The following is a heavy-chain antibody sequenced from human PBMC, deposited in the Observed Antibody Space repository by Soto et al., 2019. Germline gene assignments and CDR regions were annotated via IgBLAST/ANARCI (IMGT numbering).Heavy chain of an antibody. J-gene: IGHJ2*01. D-gene: IGHD2-15*01. CDR1: EFTFSSYA. CDR3: AKDIAPPHCSGGNCSSPFDI. CDR2: LSGSGGST. Sequence: EVQLLESGGGLVPPGGSLRLSCAASEFTFSSYAMSWARQAPGKGLGWVSSLSGSGGSTYYADSVKGRLTISRDNAKNTPNLQLNILRTEHTVMNYCAKDIAPPHCSGGNCSSPFDIWGRATLVTVSS. V-gene: IGHV3-23*01.